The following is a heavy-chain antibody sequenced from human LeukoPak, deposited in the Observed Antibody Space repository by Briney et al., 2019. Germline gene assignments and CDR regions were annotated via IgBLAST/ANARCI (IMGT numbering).Heavy chain of an antibody. V-gene: IGHV3-23*01. CDR2: ISGSGYSI. CDR3: AKSVTGYSTFDY. CDR1: GFSFSSYA. J-gene: IGHJ4*02. Sequence: HPGGSLRLSCAASGFSFSSYALNWVRQAPGKGLEWVSGISGSGYSIYYVDSVKARFTISRDNSKKTVYLPINSLRAAQTAVYYCAKSVTGYSTFDYCGQGTPVTVSS. D-gene: IGHD3-9*01.